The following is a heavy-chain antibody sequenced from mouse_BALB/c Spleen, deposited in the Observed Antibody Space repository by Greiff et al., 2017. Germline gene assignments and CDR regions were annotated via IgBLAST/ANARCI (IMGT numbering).Heavy chain of an antibody. J-gene: IGHJ2*01. Sequence: QVQLQQSGAELVRPGSSVKISCKASGYAFSSYWLNWVKQRPGQGLEWIGQIYPGDGDTNYNGKFKGKATLTADKSSSTAYMQLSSLTSEDSAVYICARRGTTYYFDYWGQGTTRTVSS. CDR1: GYAFSSYW. CDR3: ARRGTTYYFDY. CDR2: IYPGDGDT. D-gene: IGHD1-1*01. V-gene: IGHV1-80*01.